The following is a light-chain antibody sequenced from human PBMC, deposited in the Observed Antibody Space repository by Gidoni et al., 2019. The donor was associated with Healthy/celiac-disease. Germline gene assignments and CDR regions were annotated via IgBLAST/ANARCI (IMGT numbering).Light chain of an antibody. V-gene: IGKV1-39*01. Sequence: DIQMTQSPSSLSAYVGDRVTITCRASQSMSSYLHWYQQKPGKAPKLLIYAASSLQSGVPSRFSGSGSGTDFTLTISSLQPEDFATYYCQQSYSTPRTFGQGTKVEIK. CDR2: AAS. CDR3: QQSYSTPRT. J-gene: IGKJ1*01. CDR1: QSMSSY.